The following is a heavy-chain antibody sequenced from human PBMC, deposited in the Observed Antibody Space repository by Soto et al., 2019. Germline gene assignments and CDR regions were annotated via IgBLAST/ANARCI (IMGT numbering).Heavy chain of an antibody. J-gene: IGHJ5*02. CDR2: IFYSGTT. V-gene: IGHV4-31*03. CDR1: GCSISRGGYY. Sequence: QVQLQESGPGLVKPSQTLSLTCTVSGCSISRGGYYWSWIRQHPGKGLEWIGYIFYSGTTYYHPSLKSRVTLSVDTSKNQFSLKLSSVTAADTAVYYCARSVDPWGKGTLVTVSS. CDR3: ARSVDP.